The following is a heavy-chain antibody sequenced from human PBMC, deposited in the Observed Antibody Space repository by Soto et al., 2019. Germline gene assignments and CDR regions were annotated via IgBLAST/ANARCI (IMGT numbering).Heavy chain of an antibody. J-gene: IGHJ3*02. CDR2: ISSSSSYI. V-gene: IGHV3-21*01. D-gene: IGHD2-15*01. Sequence: GGSLRLSCAASGFTFSSYSMNWVRQAPGKGLEWVSSISSSSSYIYYADSVKGRFTISRDNAKNSLYLQMNSLRAEDTAVYYCARGDCSGGSCYSYGQRTWAFDIWGQGTMVTVSS. CDR1: GFTFSSYS. CDR3: ARGDCSGGSCYSYGQRTWAFDI.